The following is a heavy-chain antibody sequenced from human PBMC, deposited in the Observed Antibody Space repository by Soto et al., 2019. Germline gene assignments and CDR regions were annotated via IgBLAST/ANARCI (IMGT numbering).Heavy chain of an antibody. Sequence: GGSLRLSCAASGFTFDDYAMHWVRQAPGKGLEWVSGISWNSGSIGYADSVKGRFTISRDNAKNSLYLQMNSLRAEDTALYYCAKDRGTTGTLEGAWFDPWGQGTLVTVSS. CDR3: AKDRGTTGTLEGAWFDP. CDR2: ISWNSGSI. CDR1: GFTFDDYA. J-gene: IGHJ5*02. V-gene: IGHV3-9*01. D-gene: IGHD1-1*01.